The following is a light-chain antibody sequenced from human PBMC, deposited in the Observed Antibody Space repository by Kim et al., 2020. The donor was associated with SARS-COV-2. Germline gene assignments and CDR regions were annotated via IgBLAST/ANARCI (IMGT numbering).Light chain of an antibody. Sequence: PGQRDSIPCSVRGSNIGGNTVHWYQQLPGMAPQLLIYSDNQRPSGVPDRFSGSKSGTSASLAISGLQSDDEADYYCSAWDDSLNVVFGGGTQLTVL. CDR1: GSNIGGNT. CDR2: SDN. V-gene: IGLV1-44*01. J-gene: IGLJ3*02. CDR3: SAWDDSLNVV.